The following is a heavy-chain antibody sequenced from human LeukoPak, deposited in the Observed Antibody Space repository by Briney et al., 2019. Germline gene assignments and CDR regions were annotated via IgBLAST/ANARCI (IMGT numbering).Heavy chain of an antibody. D-gene: IGHD1-1*01. V-gene: IGHV4-38-2*02. J-gene: IGHJ3*02. Sequence: PSETLSLTCTVSGYSISSGYYWGWIRQPPGKGLEWIGSIYHSGSTYYNPSLKSRVTISVDTSKNQFSLQLNSVTPEDTAVYYCARSYRSAFDIWGQGTMVTVSS. CDR3: ARSYRSAFDI. CDR2: IYHSGST. CDR1: GYSISSGYY.